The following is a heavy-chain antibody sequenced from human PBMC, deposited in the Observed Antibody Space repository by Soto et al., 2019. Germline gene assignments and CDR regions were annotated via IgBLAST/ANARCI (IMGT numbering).Heavy chain of an antibody. CDR3: ARDGGYCISTSCPFDY. D-gene: IGHD2-2*01. J-gene: IGHJ4*02. CDR2: IWYDGSNK. CDR1: GFTFSSYV. V-gene: IGHV3-33*01. Sequence: QVQLVESGGGVVQPGRSLRLSCAASGFTFSSYVMHWVRQAPGKGLEWVAVIWYDGSNKYYADSVKGRFTISRDNSKNTLYLQMNSLRAEDTAVYYCARDGGYCISTSCPFDYWGQGTLVTVSS.